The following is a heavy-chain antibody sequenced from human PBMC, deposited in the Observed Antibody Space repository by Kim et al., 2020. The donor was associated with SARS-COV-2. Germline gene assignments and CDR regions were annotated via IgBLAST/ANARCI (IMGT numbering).Heavy chain of an antibody. Sequence: SETLSLTCAVYGGSFSGYYWSWIRQPPGKGLEWIGEINHSGSTNYNPSLKSRVTISVDTSKNQFSLKLSSVTAADTAVYYCAVWAIAAAVLFDYWGQGTLVTVSS. D-gene: IGHD6-13*01. J-gene: IGHJ4*02. CDR2: INHSGST. CDR3: AVWAIAAAVLFDY. V-gene: IGHV4-34*01. CDR1: GGSFSGYY.